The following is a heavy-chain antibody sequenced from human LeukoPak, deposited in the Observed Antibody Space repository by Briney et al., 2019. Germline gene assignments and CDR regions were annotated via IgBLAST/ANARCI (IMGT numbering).Heavy chain of an antibody. V-gene: IGHV4-59*01. Sequence: PSETLSLTCTVSGGSISSYYWSWIRQPPGKGLEWIGYIYYSGSTNYNPSLKSRVTISVDTSKNQFSLKLSSVTAADTAVYYCARAFRDFWSPYYFDYWGQGTLVTVSS. D-gene: IGHD3-3*01. J-gene: IGHJ4*02. CDR1: GGSISSYY. CDR2: IYYSGST. CDR3: ARAFRDFWSPYYFDY.